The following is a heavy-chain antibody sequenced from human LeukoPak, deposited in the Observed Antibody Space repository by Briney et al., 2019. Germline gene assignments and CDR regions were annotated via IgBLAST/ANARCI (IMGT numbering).Heavy chain of an antibody. Sequence: EASVKVSCKASGYTFTSYDINWVRQATGQGLEWMGWMNPNSGNTGYAQKFQGRVTMTRNTSISTAYMELSSLRSEDTAVYYCARATGYYDFWSGYYSYFDYWGQGTLVTVSS. D-gene: IGHD3-3*01. CDR1: GYTFTSYD. CDR3: ARATGYYDFWSGYYSYFDY. CDR2: MNPNSGNT. V-gene: IGHV1-8*01. J-gene: IGHJ4*02.